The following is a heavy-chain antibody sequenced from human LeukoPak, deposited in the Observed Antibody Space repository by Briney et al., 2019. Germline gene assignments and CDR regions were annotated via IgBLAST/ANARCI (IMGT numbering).Heavy chain of an antibody. J-gene: IGHJ3*02. CDR2: ISGSGGST. D-gene: IGHD6-19*01. Sequence: GGSLRLSCAASGFTFSSYAMSWLRQAPGKGLEWVSAISGSGGSTYYADSVKGRLTISRDNSKHTLYLQMNSLRAEDWVVYCCAKAEQWLVFSAFDIWGQGAMVTVSS. CDR1: GFTFSSYA. V-gene: IGHV3-23*01. CDR3: AKAEQWLVFSAFDI.